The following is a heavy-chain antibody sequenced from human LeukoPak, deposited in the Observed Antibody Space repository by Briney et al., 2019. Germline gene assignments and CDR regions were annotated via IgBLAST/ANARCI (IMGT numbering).Heavy chain of an antibody. Sequence: PGGSLRLSCAASGFTFSSYWMSWVRQAPGKGLEWVSSIDNSGTYIYYADSVKGRFTISRDNSKNSLYLQMNSLRAEDTAVYYCASANPILLDYYYYYYMDVWGKGTTVTVSS. V-gene: IGHV3-21*01. CDR1: GFTFSSYW. D-gene: IGHD3-3*01. CDR3: ASANPILLDYYYYYYMDV. CDR2: IDNSGTYI. J-gene: IGHJ6*03.